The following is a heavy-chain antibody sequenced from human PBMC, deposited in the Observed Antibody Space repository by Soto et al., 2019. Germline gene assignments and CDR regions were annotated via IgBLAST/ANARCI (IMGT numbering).Heavy chain of an antibody. CDR2: IYYSGST. Sequence: SATLAVTCTVSGSSISSGYYYWSWIRQPPGKGLEWIGYIYYSGSTYYNPSLKSRVTISVDTSKNQFSLKLSSVTAADTAVYYCARQTTVTTDDYYYGMDVWGQGTTVTVSS. D-gene: IGHD4-17*01. CDR1: GSSISSGYYY. J-gene: IGHJ6*02. V-gene: IGHV4-30-4*01. CDR3: ARQTTVTTDDYYYGMDV.